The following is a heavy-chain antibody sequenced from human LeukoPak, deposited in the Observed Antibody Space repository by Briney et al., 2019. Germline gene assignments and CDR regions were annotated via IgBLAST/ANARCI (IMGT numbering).Heavy chain of an antibody. CDR2: IYTSGST. V-gene: IGHV4-61*02. D-gene: IGHD1-14*01. J-gene: IGHJ4*02. CDR3: ARSPDRNPIDY. CDR1: GGSISSGSYY. Sequence: PSETLSLTCTVSGGSISSGSYYWCWIRQPAGKGLEWIGRIYTSGSTNYNPSLKSRVTISVDTSKNQFSLKLSSVTAADTAVYYCARSPDRNPIDYWGQGTLVTVSS.